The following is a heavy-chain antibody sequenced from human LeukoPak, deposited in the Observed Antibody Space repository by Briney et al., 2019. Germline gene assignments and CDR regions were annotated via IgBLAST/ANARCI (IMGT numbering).Heavy chain of an antibody. CDR3: ARGRGGSAYYYYYMDV. V-gene: IGHV3-69-1*01. D-gene: IGHD2-15*01. CDR1: GFTFNKYD. J-gene: IGHJ6*03. CDR2: ISISSTI. Sequence: GGSLRLSCAASGFTFNKYDMNWVRQATGKGLEWISYISISSTIYYADSVKGRFTISRDNAKSSLYLQMNSLSAEDTAVYYCARGRGGSAYYYYYMDVWGKGTTVTVSS.